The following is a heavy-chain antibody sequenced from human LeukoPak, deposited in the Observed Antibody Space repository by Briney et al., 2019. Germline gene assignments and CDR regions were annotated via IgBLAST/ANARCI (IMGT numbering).Heavy chain of an antibody. D-gene: IGHD1-26*01. CDR1: GYTFTGHY. J-gene: IGHJ1*01. Sequence: ASVTVSCKDSGYTFTGHYMHWVRQAPGQGLEWMGWINPNLGRSNYAQKFLARVTITKDDTLNTVHVQPGGVICDCTAVYCFSRDLLTGSYLVFQHWGQGTLVTVSS. CDR2: INPNLGRS. V-gene: IGHV1-2*02. CDR3: SRDLLTGSYLVFQH.